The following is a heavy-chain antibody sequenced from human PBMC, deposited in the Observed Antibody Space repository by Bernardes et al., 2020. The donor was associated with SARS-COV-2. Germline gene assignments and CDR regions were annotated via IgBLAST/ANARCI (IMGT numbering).Heavy chain of an antibody. Sequence: GGSLRLSCVGSGFTFRRYGMHWVRQAPGKGLEWVAVIRDDGSKEEYVDSVKGRFTISRDNSKQTLYLQMNNLTSEDTAVYYCAQGAERGTFDYWGQGTPVTVSS. J-gene: IGHJ4*02. V-gene: IGHV3-30*02. CDR1: GFTFRRYG. D-gene: IGHD1-26*01. CDR3: AQGAERGTFDY. CDR2: IRDDGSKE.